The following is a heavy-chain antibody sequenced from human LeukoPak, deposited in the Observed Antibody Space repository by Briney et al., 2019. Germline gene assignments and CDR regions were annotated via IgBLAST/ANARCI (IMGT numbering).Heavy chain of an antibody. CDR3: AKDRSYRDHAFDI. CDR1: GFTFSSYG. D-gene: IGHD1-26*01. CDR2: IRYDGSNK. V-gene: IGHV3-30*02. J-gene: IGHJ3*02. Sequence: GGSLRLSCAASGFTFSSYGMHWVRLAPGKGLEWVAFIRYDGSNKYYADSVKGRFTISRDNSKNTLYLQMNSLRAEDTAVYYCAKDRSYRDHAFDIWGQGTMVTVSS.